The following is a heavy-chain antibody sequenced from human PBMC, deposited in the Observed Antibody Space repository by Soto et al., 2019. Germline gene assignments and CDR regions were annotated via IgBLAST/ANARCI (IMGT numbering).Heavy chain of an antibody. CDR2: IFYSGST. CDR1: GGSISTCSYY. CDR3: ARFCSGGTCNYGYYFDF. V-gene: IGHV4-39*02. D-gene: IGHD2-15*01. J-gene: IGHJ4*02. Sequence: PSETLSLTCTVSGGSISTCSYYWAWIRQPPGKGLEWIGSIFYSGSTYYNPSLKSRVTISVDTSKNHFSLKLNSVTAADTAVYYCARFCSGGTCNYGYYFDFWGQGTLVTVSS.